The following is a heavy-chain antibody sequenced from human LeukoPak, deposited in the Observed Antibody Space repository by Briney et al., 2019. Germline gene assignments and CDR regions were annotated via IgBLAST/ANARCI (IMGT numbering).Heavy chain of an antibody. CDR3: ARVSDFWSAKGPYYYMDV. CDR2: INPNSGGT. CDR1: GYTFTGYY. J-gene: IGHJ6*03. V-gene: IGHV1-2*02. D-gene: IGHD3-3*01. Sequence: ASVKVSCKASGYTFTGYYMHWVRQAPGQELEWMGWINPNSGGTNYAQKFQGRVTMARDTSISPAYMELSRLRSDDTAVYYCARVSDFWSAKGPYYYMDVWGKGTTVTVSS.